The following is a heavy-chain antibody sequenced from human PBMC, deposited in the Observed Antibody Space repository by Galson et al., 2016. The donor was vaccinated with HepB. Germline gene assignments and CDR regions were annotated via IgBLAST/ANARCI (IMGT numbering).Heavy chain of an antibody. CDR2: MNPGEGT. J-gene: IGHJ3*01. V-gene: IGHV4-34*01. CDR3: ATDPDYDHSGQRGLAT. D-gene: IGHD3-22*01. CDR1: GGSLRGYY. Sequence: SETLSLTCAVYGGSLRGYYWSWIRQPPGKGLQWLGEMNPGEGTNYNPSLKSRVTISVDTSQNQFSLEVSSVTAADTAVYYCATDPDYDHSGQRGLATWGQGTMVTVSS.